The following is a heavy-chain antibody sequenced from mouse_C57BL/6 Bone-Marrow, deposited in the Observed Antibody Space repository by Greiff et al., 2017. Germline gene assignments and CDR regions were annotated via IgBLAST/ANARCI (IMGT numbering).Heavy chain of an antibody. V-gene: IGHV1-72*01. D-gene: IGHD1-1*01. CDR3: ETVAY. CDR2: FDPNSGGT. Sequence: QVQLQQSGAELVKPGASVKLSCKASGYTFTSYWMHWVKQRPGRGLEWIGRFDPNSGGTKYNEKFKSKATLTVYKPSSTAYMQLSSLTSEDAAVYYCETVAYWGQGTLVTVSA. J-gene: IGHJ3*01. CDR1: GYTFTSYW.